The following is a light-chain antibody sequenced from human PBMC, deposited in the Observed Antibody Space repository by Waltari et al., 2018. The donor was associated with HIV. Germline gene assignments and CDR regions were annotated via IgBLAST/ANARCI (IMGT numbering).Light chain of an antibody. V-gene: IGKV4-1*01. J-gene: IGKJ4*01. CDR3: HQYFSTPPVT. CDR2: WAS. Sequence: DIVLTQSPDSLAVSLGERANISCKYSHSVLSRSNNENYLAWYQQKPGQPRILLLYWASTRESGVPDRFRGSGSGTDFALTITSLQSDDVAFYYCHQYFSTPPVTFGGGTKVAIK. CDR1: HSVLSRSNNENY.